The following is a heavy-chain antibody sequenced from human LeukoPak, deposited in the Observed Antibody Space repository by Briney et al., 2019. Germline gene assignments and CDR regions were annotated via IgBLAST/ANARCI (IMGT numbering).Heavy chain of an antibody. CDR3: AKRGVVIRVILVGFHKEAYYFES. V-gene: IGHV3-23*01. D-gene: IGHD3/OR15-3a*01. J-gene: IGHJ4*02. CDR2: LSGSGGGT. Sequence: GGSLRLSCAVSGITLSNYGMSWVRQAPGKGLEWVADLSGSGGGTNYADSVQGRFTISRDNPKNTLYLQMNSLRAEDTAVYFCAKRGVVIRVILVGFHKEAYYFESWGQGALVTVSS. CDR1: GITLSNYG.